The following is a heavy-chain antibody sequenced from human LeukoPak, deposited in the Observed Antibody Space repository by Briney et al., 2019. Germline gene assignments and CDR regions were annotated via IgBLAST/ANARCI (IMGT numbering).Heavy chain of an antibody. V-gene: IGHV3-30-3*01. D-gene: IGHD2-2*01. CDR1: GFTFSSYA. J-gene: IGHJ6*02. Sequence: PGRSLRLSCAASGFTFSSYAMHWVRQAPGKGLEWVAVISYDGSNKYYADSVKGRFTISRDNSKNTLYLQMNSLRAEDTAVHYCARDQSTYYYYYGMDVWAKGPRSPSP. CDR2: ISYDGSNK. CDR3: ARDQSTYYYYYGMDV.